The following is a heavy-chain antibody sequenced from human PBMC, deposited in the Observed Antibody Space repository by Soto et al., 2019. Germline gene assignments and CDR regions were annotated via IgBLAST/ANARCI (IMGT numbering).Heavy chain of an antibody. J-gene: IGHJ6*02. CDR3: ASGSITGTTRARDYYYGMDV. CDR2: IIPIFGTA. CDR1: GGTFSSYA. V-gene: IGHV1-69*13. D-gene: IGHD1-20*01. Sequence: SVKVSCKASGGTFSSYAISWVRQAPGPGLEWMGGIIPIFGTANYAQKFQSRVTITADESTSTAYMELSSLRSEDTAVYYCASGSITGTTRARDYYYGMDVWGQGTTVTVSS.